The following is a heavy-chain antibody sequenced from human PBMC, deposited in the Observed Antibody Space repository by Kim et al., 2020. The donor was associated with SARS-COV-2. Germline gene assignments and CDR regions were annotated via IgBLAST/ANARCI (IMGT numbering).Heavy chain of an antibody. CDR3: ARESDSS. J-gene: IGHJ4*02. D-gene: IGHD3-22*01. CDR2: DEINK. Sequence: DEINKYYAASVKGRVTISRNNSKNTLYLQMNSLRAEDTAVYYCARESDSSWGQGTLVTVSS. V-gene: IGHV3-30-3*01.